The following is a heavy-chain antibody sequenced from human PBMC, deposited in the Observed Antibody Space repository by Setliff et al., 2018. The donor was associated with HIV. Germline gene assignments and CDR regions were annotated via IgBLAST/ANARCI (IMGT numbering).Heavy chain of an antibody. Sequence: KPSETLSLTCTVSGGSISSYYWSWIRQPPGKGLEWIGYIYYSGTTNYNPSLKSRVTISKDTSKNHFSLKLTSVTAADTAVYYCARGLTRGGYYYYFYMDVWGKGTTVTVSS. CDR2: IYYSGTT. J-gene: IGHJ6*03. D-gene: IGHD7-27*01. V-gene: IGHV4-59*08. CDR1: GGSISSYY. CDR3: ARGLTRGGYYYYFYMDV.